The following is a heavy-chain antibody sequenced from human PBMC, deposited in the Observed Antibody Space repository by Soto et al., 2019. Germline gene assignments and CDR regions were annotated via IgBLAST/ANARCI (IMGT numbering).Heavy chain of an antibody. Sequence: SETLSLTCTISGDAINNYFWNWIRQTPGKGLEWIGYISYSGSTSYNPSLQSRVTISSDTSKNHFSLKLSSVTAADTAVYYCARARQRDTGRGLDVWGQGTTVTVSS. V-gene: IGHV4-59*01. CDR3: ARARQRDTGRGLDV. CDR2: ISYSGST. J-gene: IGHJ6*02. CDR1: GDAINNYF. D-gene: IGHD5-18*01.